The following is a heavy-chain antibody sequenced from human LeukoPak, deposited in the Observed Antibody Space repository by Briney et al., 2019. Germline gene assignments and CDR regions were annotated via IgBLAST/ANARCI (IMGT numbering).Heavy chain of an antibody. V-gene: IGHV3-7*01. D-gene: IGHD3-10*01. CDR1: GFTFSSYW. CDR3: ARGPLIWGRLTFYFDY. J-gene: IGHJ4*02. CDR2: IKQDGSEK. Sequence: GGSLRLSCAASGFTFSSYWMSWVRQAPGKGLEWVANIKQDGSEKYYVDSVKGRFTIARDNAKNSLYLQMNSLRAEDTAVYYCARGPLIWGRLTFYFDYWGQGTLVTVSS.